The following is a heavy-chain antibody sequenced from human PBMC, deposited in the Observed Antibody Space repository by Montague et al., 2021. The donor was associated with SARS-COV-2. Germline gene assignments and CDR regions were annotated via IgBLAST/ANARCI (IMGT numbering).Heavy chain of an antibody. CDR3: ARSTFYSSGWWDNWYFDL. Sequence: SETLSLTCAVSGGSISSSNWWSWVRQPPGKGLEWIGEIYHSGSTNYNPSLKSRVTMSVDTSKNQFSLKLSSVTAADTAVYYCARSTFYSSGWWDNWYFDLWGRGTLVTVSS. D-gene: IGHD6-19*01. CDR1: GGSISSSNW. CDR2: IYHSGST. J-gene: IGHJ2*01. V-gene: IGHV4-4*02.